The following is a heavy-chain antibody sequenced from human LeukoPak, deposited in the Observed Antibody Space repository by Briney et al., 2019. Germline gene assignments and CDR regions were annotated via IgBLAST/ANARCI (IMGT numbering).Heavy chain of an antibody. D-gene: IGHD1-20*01. CDR1: GYTFTGYY. CDR2: INPNSGGT. Sequence: ASVKVSCKASGYTFTGYYMHWVRQAPGQGLEWMGWINPNSGGTNYAQKFQGRVTMTRDTPISTAYMELSRLRSDDTAVYYCARDLGITGSQWVMDVWGKGATVTVSS. V-gene: IGHV1-2*02. J-gene: IGHJ6*03. CDR3: ARDLGITGSQWVMDV.